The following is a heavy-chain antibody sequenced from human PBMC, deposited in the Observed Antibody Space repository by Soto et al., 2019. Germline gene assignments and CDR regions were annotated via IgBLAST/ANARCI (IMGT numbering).Heavy chain of an antibody. V-gene: IGHV3-23*01. Sequence: EVQLLESGGGLVQPGGSLRLSCAASGFTFSTYAMSWVRQAPGKGLEWVSSISDSGDSTYYADSVKGRFAISRDNSKNTLYLQMNILRAEDTAVYYCASPKVTGSYSSDYWGQGSLVTVSS. D-gene: IGHD3-10*01. J-gene: IGHJ4*02. CDR2: ISDSGDST. CDR1: GFTFSTYA. CDR3: ASPKVTGSYSSDY.